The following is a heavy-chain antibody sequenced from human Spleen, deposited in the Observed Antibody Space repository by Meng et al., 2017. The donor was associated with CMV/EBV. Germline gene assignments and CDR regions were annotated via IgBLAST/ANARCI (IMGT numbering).Heavy chain of an antibody. Sequence: ISSGGYYWSWIRQPPGKGLEWIGYIYYSGSTYYNPSLKSRVTISVDTSKNQFSLKLSSVTAADTAVYYCASLLGYCSSTSCPGDYFDYWGQGTLVTVSS. CDR2: IYYSGST. J-gene: IGHJ4*02. CDR1: ISSGGYY. D-gene: IGHD2-2*01. V-gene: IGHV4-30-4*01. CDR3: ASLLGYCSSTSCPGDYFDY.